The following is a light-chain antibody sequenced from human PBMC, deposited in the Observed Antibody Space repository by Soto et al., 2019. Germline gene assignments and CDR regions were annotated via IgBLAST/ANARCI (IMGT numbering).Light chain of an antibody. CDR1: QSVSSKY. J-gene: IGKJ4*01. CDR3: QQYYSTPFA. Sequence: EIVLTQSPGTLSLSPGERATLSCRASQSVSSKYLAWYQQKPGQAPRVLIYGTSIRASGVPERFSGGGSGTDFTLTITRLEPEDVAVYYCQQYYSTPFAFGGGTKVEIK. V-gene: IGKV3-20*01. CDR2: GTS.